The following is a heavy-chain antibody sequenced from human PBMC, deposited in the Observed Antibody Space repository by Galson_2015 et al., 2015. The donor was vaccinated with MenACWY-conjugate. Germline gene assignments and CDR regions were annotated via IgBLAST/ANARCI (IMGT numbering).Heavy chain of an antibody. CDR3: ARDSRVGAPGTELDY. D-gene: IGHD6-13*01. Sequence: SCAGSGFTFRTYWMHWVRQAPGTGLVWGSRISTDGSSTSYADSVKGRFTISRDNAKNTLYLQMNSLRAEDTAVYYCARDSRVGAPGTELDYWGQGTLVTVSS. V-gene: IGHV3-74*01. CDR1: GFTFRTYW. J-gene: IGHJ4*02. CDR2: ISTDGSST.